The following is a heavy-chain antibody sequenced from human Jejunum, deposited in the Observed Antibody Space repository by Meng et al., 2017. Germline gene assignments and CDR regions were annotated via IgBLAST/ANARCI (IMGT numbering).Heavy chain of an antibody. Sequence: SETLSLTCAVSGGAIISGADYGGWIRQPPGKGLEWIASVHYSGNTYYTPSLKSRLTISLDTSRNQLSLKLTSVTAADTAVYYCARHGDYGNFDSWGQGKLVTVSS. V-gene: IGHV4-39*07. J-gene: IGHJ4*02. CDR3: ARHGDYGNFDS. CDR1: GGAIISGADY. CDR2: VHYSGNT. D-gene: IGHD4-17*01.